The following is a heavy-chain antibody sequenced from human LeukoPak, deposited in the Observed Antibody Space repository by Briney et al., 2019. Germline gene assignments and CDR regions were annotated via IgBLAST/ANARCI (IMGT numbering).Heavy chain of an antibody. V-gene: IGHV3-48*01. CDR1: EFTFSSYS. J-gene: IGHJ4*02. CDR2: ISSSSSTI. Sequence: PGGSLRLSCAASEFTFSSYSMNWVRQAPGKGLEWVSYISSSSSTIYYADSVKGRFTISRDNAKNSLYLQMNSLRAEDTAVYYCARGRDGYNLYGDYWGQGTLVTVSS. D-gene: IGHD5-24*01. CDR3: ARGRDGYNLYGDY.